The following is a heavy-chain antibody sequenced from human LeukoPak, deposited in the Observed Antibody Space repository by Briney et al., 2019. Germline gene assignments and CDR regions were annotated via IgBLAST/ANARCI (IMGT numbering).Heavy chain of an antibody. CDR2: IYTSGST. CDR3: ARDFDS. V-gene: IGHV4-4*07. J-gene: IGHJ4*02. CDR1: GGPFSSFH. Sequence: TSETLSLTCTVSGGPFSSFHWSWIRQPAGKGLEWLGLIYTSGSTNYSPSLKSRLTMSVDASKHQFSLKLSSVTAPDPAVYYCARDFDSWGQGTLVTVSS.